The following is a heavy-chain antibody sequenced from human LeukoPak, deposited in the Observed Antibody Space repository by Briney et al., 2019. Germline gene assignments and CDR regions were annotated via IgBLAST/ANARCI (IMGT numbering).Heavy chain of an antibody. CDR1: RFIFSSYW. CDR3: ERGLAPSVGACDY. D-gene: IGHD1-26*01. Sequence: GGSVRLSCAAPRFIFSSYWMSWVRRAPGKGREGVANKKEVGSEEYFVDSVKGLFTISRDNAKNSLYLQMNSLRAEDTAVYYCERGLAPSVGACDYWGQGTLVTVSS. J-gene: IGHJ4*01. CDR2: KKEVGSEE. V-gene: IGHV3-7*01.